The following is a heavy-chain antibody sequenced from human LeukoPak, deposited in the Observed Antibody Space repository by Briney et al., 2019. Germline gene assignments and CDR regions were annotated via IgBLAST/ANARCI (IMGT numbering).Heavy chain of an antibody. V-gene: IGHV4-39*01. CDR3: ARHAVSRGYYYDSSGSSEYNWFDP. D-gene: IGHD3-22*01. CDR2: IYYSGST. CDR1: GGSISSSSYY. Sequence: SETLSLTCTVSGGSISSSSYYWGWIRQPPGKGLEWIGSIYYSGSTYYNPSLKSRVTISVDTSKNQFSLKLSSVTAADTAVYYCARHAVSRGYYYDSSGSSEYNWFDPWGQGTLVTVSS. J-gene: IGHJ5*02.